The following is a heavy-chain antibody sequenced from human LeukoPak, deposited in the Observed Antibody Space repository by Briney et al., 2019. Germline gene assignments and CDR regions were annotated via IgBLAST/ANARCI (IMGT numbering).Heavy chain of an antibody. J-gene: IGHJ4*02. CDR1: GFTFSSYE. CDR2: ISSSGSTI. D-gene: IGHD3-22*01. CDR3: AREGGYYLTYFDY. Sequence: GGSLRLSCAASGFTFSSYEMNWVRQAPGKGLEWVSYISSSGSTIYYADSVKGRFTISRDNAKNSLYLQMNSLRAEDTAVYYCAREGGYYLTYFDYWGQGTLVTVSS. V-gene: IGHV3-48*03.